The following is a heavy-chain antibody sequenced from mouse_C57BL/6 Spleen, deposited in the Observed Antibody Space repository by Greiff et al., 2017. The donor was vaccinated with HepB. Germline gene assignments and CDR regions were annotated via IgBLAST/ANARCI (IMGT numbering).Heavy chain of an antibody. CDR3: ARKERGFAY. CDR1: GFTFSDYG. V-gene: IGHV5-17*01. Sequence: EVKLVESGGGLVKPGGSLKLSCAASGFTFSDYGMHWVRQAPEKGLEWVAYISSGSSTIYYADTVKGRFTISRDNAKNTLFLQLTSLRSEDTAMYYCARKERGFAYWGQGTLVTVSA. CDR2: ISSGSSTI. J-gene: IGHJ3*01.